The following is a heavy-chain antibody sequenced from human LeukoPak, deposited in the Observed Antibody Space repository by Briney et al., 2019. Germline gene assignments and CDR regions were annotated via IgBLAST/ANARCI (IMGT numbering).Heavy chain of an antibody. Sequence: SETLSLTCAVSGGSISSNSYYWGWIRQPPGKGLEWIGSIYYSGSTYYNPSLKSRVTISVDTSKNQFSLKLSSVTAADTAVYYCARVATLGYFDYWGQGTLVTVSS. CDR2: IYYSGST. V-gene: IGHV4-39*07. CDR3: ARVATLGYFDY. D-gene: IGHD5-24*01. CDR1: GGSISSNSYY. J-gene: IGHJ4*02.